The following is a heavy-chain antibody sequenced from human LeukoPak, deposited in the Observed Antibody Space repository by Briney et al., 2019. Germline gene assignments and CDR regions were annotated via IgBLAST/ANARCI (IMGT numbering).Heavy chain of an antibody. V-gene: IGHV4-59*08. D-gene: IGHD6-19*01. CDR3: ARQFRQWLGEGAFDI. Sequence: SETLSLTCTVSGGSISSYYWSWIRQPPGKGLEWIGYIYYSGSTNYNPSLKSRVTISVDTSKNQFSLKLSSVTAADTAVYYCARQFRQWLGEGAFDIWGQGTMVTVSS. J-gene: IGHJ3*02. CDR2: IYYSGST. CDR1: GGSISSYY.